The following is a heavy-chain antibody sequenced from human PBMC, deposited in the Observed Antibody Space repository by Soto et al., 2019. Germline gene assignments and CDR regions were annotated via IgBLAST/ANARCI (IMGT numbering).Heavy chain of an antibody. CDR1: GGSISSYY. D-gene: IGHD1-1*01. J-gene: IGHJ4*02. V-gene: IGHV4-59*01. Sequence: SETLSLTCSVSGGSISSYYWSWIRQPPGKGLEWIGYIYYSGSTNYNPSLKSRVTISVDTSKNQFSLKLSSVTAADTAVYYCARRTRRGPSRKPHYSDPATLVTL. CDR3: ARRTRRGPSRKPHY. CDR2: IYYSGST.